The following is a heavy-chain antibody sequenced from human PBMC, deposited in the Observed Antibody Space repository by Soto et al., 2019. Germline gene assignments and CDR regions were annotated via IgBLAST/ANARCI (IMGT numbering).Heavy chain of an antibody. CDR3: ARDFPNEYYYGSGTVRRVGMDV. J-gene: IGHJ6*02. Sequence: GASVKVSCKASGYTFTSYAMHWVRQAPGQRLEWMGWINAGNGNTKYSQKFQGRVTITRDTSASTAYMELSSLRSEDTAVYYCARDFPNEYYYGSGTVRRVGMDVWGQGTTVTVSS. CDR1: GYTFTSYA. CDR2: INAGNGNT. D-gene: IGHD3-10*01. V-gene: IGHV1-3*01.